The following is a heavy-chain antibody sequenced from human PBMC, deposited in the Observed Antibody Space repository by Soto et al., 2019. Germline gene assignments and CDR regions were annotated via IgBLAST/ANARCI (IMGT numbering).Heavy chain of an antibody. CDR1: GFTFSSYA. CDR3: AKGRYGSWYNFDY. CDR2: ISGSGGST. J-gene: IGHJ4*01. D-gene: IGHD6-13*01. Sequence: PGGSLRLSCAASGFTFSSYAMSWVRQAPGKGLEWVSAISGSGGSTYYADSVNGRCTISRDSSENTLYLQMNSLRAEDTAVYYCAKGRYGSWYNFDYWAQGTPVPVSS. V-gene: IGHV3-23*01.